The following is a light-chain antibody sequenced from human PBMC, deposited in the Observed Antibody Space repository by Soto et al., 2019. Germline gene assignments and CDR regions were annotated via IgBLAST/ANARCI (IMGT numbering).Light chain of an antibody. CDR1: NIGTNT. J-gene: IGLJ2*01. CDR2: EDS. Sequence: SYELTQPPSVSVAPGQTARITCGENNIGTNTVHWYQQKPGQAPVLVVYEDSVRPSGIPERLSGSNSANTATLTTSRVEAGDEADYYCQVWDSNGDHVVFGGGTKVTVL. V-gene: IGLV3-21*02. CDR3: QVWDSNGDHVV.